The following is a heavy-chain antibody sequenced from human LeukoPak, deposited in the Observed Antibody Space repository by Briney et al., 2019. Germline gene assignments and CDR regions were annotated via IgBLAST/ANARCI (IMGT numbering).Heavy chain of an antibody. CDR2: VKQDGSER. CDR3: AKDLEAVAGGFDY. Sequence: EGSLRLSCAASGFISSSYWMSWVRQAPGKGLEWVANVKQDGSERYYGDSVKGRFTISRDNSKNTLYLQMNSLRAEDTAVYYCAKDLEAVAGGFDYWGQGTLVTVSS. V-gene: IGHV3-7*03. J-gene: IGHJ4*02. CDR1: GFISSSYW. D-gene: IGHD6-19*01.